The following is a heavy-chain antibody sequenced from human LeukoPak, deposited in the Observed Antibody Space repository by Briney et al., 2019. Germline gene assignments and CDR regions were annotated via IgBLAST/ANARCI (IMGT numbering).Heavy chain of an antibody. J-gene: IGHJ4*02. CDR3: AKDRDIVSPTSAYFYFDY. Sequence: GGSLRLSCAASGFTFSTYSMNWVRQAPGKGLEWVSGLSGSGGSTYYADSVKGRFTISRDNSKNTLYLQMNSLRAEDTAVYYCAKDRDIVSPTSAYFYFDYWGQGTLVTVSS. V-gene: IGHV3-23*01. CDR2: LSGSGGST. D-gene: IGHD5/OR15-5a*01. CDR1: GFTFSTYS.